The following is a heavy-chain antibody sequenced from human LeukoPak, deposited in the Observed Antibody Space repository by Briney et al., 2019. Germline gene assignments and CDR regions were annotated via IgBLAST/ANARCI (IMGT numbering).Heavy chain of an antibody. Sequence: GGSLRLSCAASGFTVSGSYMSWVRQAPGKGLEWVSVIYRDGSTYYIDSVKGRFTISRDNSKNTIYLQMNSLRAEDTAVYYCARENGVCSNYELYYYYYMDVWGKGTTVTVSS. V-gene: IGHV3-53*01. CDR1: GFTVSGSY. CDR2: IYRDGST. J-gene: IGHJ6*03. CDR3: ARENGVCSNYELYYYYYMDV. D-gene: IGHD4-11*01.